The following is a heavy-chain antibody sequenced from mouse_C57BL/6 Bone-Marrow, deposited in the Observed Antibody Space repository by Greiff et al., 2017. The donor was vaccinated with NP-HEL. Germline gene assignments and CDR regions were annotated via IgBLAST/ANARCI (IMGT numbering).Heavy chain of an antibody. J-gene: IGHJ3*01. CDR2: IYPGDGDT. CDR1: GYEFSNYW. CDR3: ARGAY. V-gene: IGHV1-80*01. Sequence: VQLQESGAELVKPGASVKISCKASGYEFSNYWMNWVTQRPGKGLEWIGQIYPGDGDTNYNGKFKDKATLTADKSSSTAYMQLSRLTSDDSTVYFCARGAYCGQGTRVTVSA.